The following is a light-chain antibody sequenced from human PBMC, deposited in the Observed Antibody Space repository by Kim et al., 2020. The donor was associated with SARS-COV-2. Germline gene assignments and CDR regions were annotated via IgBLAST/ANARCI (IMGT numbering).Light chain of an antibody. Sequence: DIQMTQSPSSLSATVGDRVTITCRTTQSISSHLNWYQQKPGRAPKLLISAASTLQGGVPSRFSGSGSETDFTLTISSLQPDDFATYFCQLSYITPFTFGPGTKVDIK. V-gene: IGKV1-39*01. J-gene: IGKJ3*01. CDR3: QLSYITPFT. CDR2: AAS. CDR1: QSISSH.